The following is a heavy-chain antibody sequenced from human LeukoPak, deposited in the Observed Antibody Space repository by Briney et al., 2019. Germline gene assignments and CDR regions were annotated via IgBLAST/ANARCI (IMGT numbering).Heavy chain of an antibody. D-gene: IGHD2-21*02. J-gene: IGHJ4*02. CDR1: GVTLSNYA. Sequence: GGSLRLSCVASGVTLSNYAMSWARQAPGKGLVWVSRINSDGSTTNYADSVKGRFTISRDNAKNTLYLQMNSLRAEDTALYYCAKDLTTYCGGDCSFDYWGQGTLVTVSS. V-gene: IGHV3-74*01. CDR2: INSDGSTT. CDR3: AKDLTTYCGGDCSFDY.